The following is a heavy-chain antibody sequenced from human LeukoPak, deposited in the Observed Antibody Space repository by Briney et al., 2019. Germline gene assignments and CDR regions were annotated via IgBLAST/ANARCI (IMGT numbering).Heavy chain of an antibody. CDR3: ARHTERITIFGVVIRLTHS. CDR2: IYHSGST. J-gene: IGHJ4*02. V-gene: IGHV4-30-2*03. Sequence: NPSQTLSLTCTVSGGSISSGGYYWSWIRQPPGKGLEWIGYIYHSGSTYYNPSLKSRVTISVDTSKNQFSLKLSSVTAADTAVYYCARHTERITIFGVVIRLTHSWGQGTLVTVSS. CDR1: GGSISSGGYY. D-gene: IGHD3-3*01.